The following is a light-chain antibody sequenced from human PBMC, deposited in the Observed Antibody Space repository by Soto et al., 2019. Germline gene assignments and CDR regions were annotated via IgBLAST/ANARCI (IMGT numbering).Light chain of an antibody. V-gene: IGKV1-5*01. CDR3: QQYSSYSVKA. Sequence: DIQMTQSPYTLSPSVGDRVSITCRASQSISGCLAWYQQKPGKAPKLLIYDASSLESGVPSRFSGSGSGTAFSLTISRLQPDDFATYYCQQYSSYSVKAFGQGTKLEIK. J-gene: IGKJ2*01. CDR2: DAS. CDR1: QSISGC.